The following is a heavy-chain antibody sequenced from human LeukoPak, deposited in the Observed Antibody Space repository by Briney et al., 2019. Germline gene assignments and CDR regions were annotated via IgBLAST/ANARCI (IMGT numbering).Heavy chain of an antibody. V-gene: IGHV3-64*01. D-gene: IGHD3-16*01. CDR2: ISDNGVST. Sequence: PGGSLRLSCAASGFAFSGYWMSWVRQAPGKGLEYVSAISDNGVSTYYANSVKGRFTISRDNSKNTLYLQMGSLRAEDMAVYYCARDGGGSPDYWGQGSLVTVSS. CDR3: ARDGGGSPDY. CDR1: GFAFSGYW. J-gene: IGHJ4*02.